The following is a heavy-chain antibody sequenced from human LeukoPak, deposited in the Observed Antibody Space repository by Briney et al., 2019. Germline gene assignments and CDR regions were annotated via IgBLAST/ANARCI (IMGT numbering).Heavy chain of an antibody. V-gene: IGHV3-23*01. CDR3: AKITMIVVAPGAFDI. D-gene: IGHD3-22*01. Sequence: GGSVRLSCAASGFTFSSYAMSWVRQAPGKGLEWVSAISGSGGSTYYADSVKGRFTISRDNSKNTLYLQMNSLRAEDTAVYYCAKITMIVVAPGAFDIWGQGTMVTVSS. J-gene: IGHJ3*02. CDR2: ISGSGGST. CDR1: GFTFSSYA.